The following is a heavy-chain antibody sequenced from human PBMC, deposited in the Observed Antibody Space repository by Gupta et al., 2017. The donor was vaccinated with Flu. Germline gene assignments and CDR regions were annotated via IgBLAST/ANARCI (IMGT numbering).Heavy chain of an antibody. CDR1: GVSISSRTYY. CDR3: ARCRYSTIFGVVIPNWFDP. Sequence: QLQLQESGPGLVKPSETLSLTCTVSGVSISSRTYYWGWLRQPPGKGLEWIGSIYYRGSTSYNPSLKSRLIISVDTSKNQFSLKLSSVTAADTAVYYCARCRYSTIFGVVIPNWFDPWGQGTLVTVSS. J-gene: IGHJ5*02. V-gene: IGHV4-39*01. D-gene: IGHD3-3*01. CDR2: IYYRGST.